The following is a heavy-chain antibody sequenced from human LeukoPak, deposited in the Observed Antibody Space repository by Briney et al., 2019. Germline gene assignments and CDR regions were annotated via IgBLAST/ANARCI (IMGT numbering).Heavy chain of an antibody. V-gene: IGHV3-48*01. CDR1: GFTFSSYS. D-gene: IGHD3-16*01. CDR3: ARVSGGGGCIEPFII. CDR2: ISSSSSTI. Sequence: GGSLRLSCAASGFTFSSYSMNWVRQAPGKGLEWVSYISSSSSTIYYADSVKGRFTISTDNAKNSLYLQMNRLRAEDTAVYDCARVSGGGGCIEPFIIWGKGKMVPV. J-gene: IGHJ3*02.